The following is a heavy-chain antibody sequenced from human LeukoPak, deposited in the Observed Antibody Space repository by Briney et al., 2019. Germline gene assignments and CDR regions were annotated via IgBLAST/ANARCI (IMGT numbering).Heavy chain of an antibody. CDR1: GFTFSHYG. CDR2: MSYDGNNE. Sequence: GGSLRLSCAASGFTFSHYGIHWVRQAPGKGLEWVAVMSYDGNNEHYADSVKGRFIVSRDNSKNTLYLQMSSLRADDTAVYYCAKPLSAAVAGTFDYWGQGTLVTVSS. CDR3: AKPLSAAVAGTFDY. V-gene: IGHV3-30*18. J-gene: IGHJ4*02. D-gene: IGHD6-19*01.